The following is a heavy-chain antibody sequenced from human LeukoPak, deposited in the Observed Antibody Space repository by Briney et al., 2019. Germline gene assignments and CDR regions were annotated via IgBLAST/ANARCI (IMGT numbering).Heavy chain of an antibody. CDR2: IWYDGSNK. V-gene: IGHV3-33*01. CDR3: ARDPRYDSSEQEVFDY. CDR1: GFTFSSYG. Sequence: GGSLRLSCAASGFTFSSYGMHWVRQAPGKGLEWVAVIWYDGSNKYYADSVKGRFTISRDNSKNTLYLQMNSLRAEDTAVYYCARDPRYDSSEQEVFDYWGQGTLVTVSS. J-gene: IGHJ4*02. D-gene: IGHD3-22*01.